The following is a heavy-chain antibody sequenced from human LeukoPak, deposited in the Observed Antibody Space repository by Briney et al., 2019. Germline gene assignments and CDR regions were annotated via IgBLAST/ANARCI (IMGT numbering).Heavy chain of an antibody. Sequence: GGSLRLSCAASGFTFSSYAMSWVRQARGKGLEWVSAISGSGGSTYYADSVKGRFTISRDNSKNTLYLQMNSLRAEDTAVSYCAKAYSSSDYYYMDVWGQGTPVTVSS. CDR1: GFTFSSYA. V-gene: IGHV3-23*01. J-gene: IGHJ6*03. CDR3: AKAYSSSDYYYMDV. CDR2: ISGSGGST. D-gene: IGHD6-6*01.